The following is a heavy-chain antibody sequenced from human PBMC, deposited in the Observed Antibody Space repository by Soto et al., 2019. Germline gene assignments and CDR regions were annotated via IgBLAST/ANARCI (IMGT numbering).Heavy chain of an antibody. CDR2: VSYSGST. D-gene: IGHD2-2*01. Sequence: SETLSLTCTVSGASISSGDYYWTWIRQSPGKGLEWIGHVSYSGSTSSNPSLKSRITISVDTSKNQFSLKLSSVTAADTAVYYCAILPSYCSSTSCQGEGGWFDPWGQGTLVTVS. V-gene: IGHV4-30-4*01. CDR1: GASISSGDYY. J-gene: IGHJ5*02. CDR3: AILPSYCSSTSCQGEGGWFDP.